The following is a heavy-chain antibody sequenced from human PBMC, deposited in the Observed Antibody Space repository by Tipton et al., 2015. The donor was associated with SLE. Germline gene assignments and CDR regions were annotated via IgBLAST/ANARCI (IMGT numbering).Heavy chain of an antibody. CDR2: ISSGGTFI. Sequence: GSLRLSCTASGFTFSSQEMNWVRQAPGKGLEWVSYISSGGTFIHYAGAVNGRFTISRDNAKNPLYLQMNSLRAEDTAVYYCARGFWNGFYSGFCDSWGQGAPVTVSA. D-gene: IGHD3-3*01. V-gene: IGHV3-48*03. CDR3: ARGFWNGFYSGFCDS. CDR1: GFTFSSQE. J-gene: IGHJ4*02.